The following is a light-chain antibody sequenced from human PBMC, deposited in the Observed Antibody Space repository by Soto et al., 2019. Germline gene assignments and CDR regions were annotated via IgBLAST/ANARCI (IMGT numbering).Light chain of an antibody. J-gene: IGLJ3*02. CDR1: YGSVSTSNY. V-gene: IGLV8-61*01. CDR2: NTN. Sequence: QTVVTQEPSFSVSPGRTVTLTCGLSYGSVSTSNYPSWYQQTPGQAPRALIYNTNTRSSGVPDRFSGSILGNKAALTITGAQADDESDYYCVLYMGRGIWVFGGGTKVTVL. CDR3: VLYMGRGIWV.